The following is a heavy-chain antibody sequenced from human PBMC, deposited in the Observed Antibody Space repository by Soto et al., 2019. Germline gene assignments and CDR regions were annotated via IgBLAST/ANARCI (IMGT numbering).Heavy chain of an antibody. Sequence: PGESLKISCKGSGYSFATYWIAWVRQMPGKGLEWMGIIYPGDSDTRYSPSFQGQVTISADKSISTVHMKWSSLEASDTAMYYCARGVSYQDYWGQGTQVTVSA. V-gene: IGHV5-51*01. CDR2: IYPGDSDT. CDR1: GYSFATYW. CDR3: ARGVSYQDY. J-gene: IGHJ4*02. D-gene: IGHD3-10*01.